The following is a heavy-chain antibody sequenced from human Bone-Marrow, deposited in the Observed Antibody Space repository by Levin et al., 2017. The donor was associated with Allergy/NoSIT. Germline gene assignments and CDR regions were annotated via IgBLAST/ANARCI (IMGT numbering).Heavy chain of an antibody. CDR2: ISYNGSHT. CDR3: AKVGEQRAALTH. Sequence: GGSLRLSCAASGFTFSTFAMHWVRQAPGKGLEWVAVISYNGSHTFYADSVKGRFTISRDNSKNTVYLHMDSLRPQDTALYYCAKVGEQRAALTHWGQGTVVTVSS. V-gene: IGHV3-30*18. CDR1: GFTFSTFA. D-gene: IGHD1-26*01. J-gene: IGHJ4*02.